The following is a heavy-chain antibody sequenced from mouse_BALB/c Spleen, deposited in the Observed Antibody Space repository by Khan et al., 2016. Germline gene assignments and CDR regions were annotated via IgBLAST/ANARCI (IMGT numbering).Heavy chain of an antibody. CDR2: IYPGSNNI. Sequence: QVQLQQSGPELVKPGASVNMSCKASGYTFTDYVIGWVKQRTGQGLEWIGEIYPGSNNIYYNEKFKDKATLTADKSSSTAYMQLSSLTSEDSAVYCCARSGSLSYYTLDYWGQGASFTVSS. CDR1: GYTFTDYV. J-gene: IGHJ4*01. D-gene: IGHD3-1*01. V-gene: IGHV1-81*01. CDR3: ARSGSLSYYTLDY.